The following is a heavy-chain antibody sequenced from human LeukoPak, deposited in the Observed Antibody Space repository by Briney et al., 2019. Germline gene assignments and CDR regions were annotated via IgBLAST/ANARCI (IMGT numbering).Heavy chain of an antibody. D-gene: IGHD3-10*01. V-gene: IGHV3-30*18. CDR1: GFTFSSYG. J-gene: IGHJ6*02. CDR2: ISYDGSNK. Sequence: GRSLRLSCAASGFTFSSYGMHWVRQAPGKGLEWVAVISYDGSNKYYADSVKGRFTISRDNSKNTRYLQMNSLRAEDTAVYYCANDGGSYGSGSYLYYYYGMDVWGQGTTVSVSS. CDR3: ANDGGSYGSGSYLYYYYGMDV.